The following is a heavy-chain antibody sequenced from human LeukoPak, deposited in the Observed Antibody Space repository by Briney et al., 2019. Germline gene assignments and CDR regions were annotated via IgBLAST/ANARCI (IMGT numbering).Heavy chain of an antibody. D-gene: IGHD6-13*01. Sequence: SETLSLTCTVSGGSISSYYWSWIRQPPGKGLEWIGYIYYSGSTNYNPSLKSRVTISVDTSKNQFSLKLSSVTAADTAVYYCARHWPPSSWSHFDYWGQGTLVTVSS. CDR2: IYYSGST. V-gene: IGHV4-59*01. CDR1: GGSISSYY. CDR3: ARHWPPSSWSHFDY. J-gene: IGHJ4*02.